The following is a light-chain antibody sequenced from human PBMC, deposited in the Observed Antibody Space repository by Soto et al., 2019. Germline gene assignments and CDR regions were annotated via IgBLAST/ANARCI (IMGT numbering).Light chain of an antibody. CDR2: SNN. V-gene: IGLV1-44*01. Sequence: QSVLTQPPSASGTPGQRVTISCSGSSSNIGSNTVNWYQQLPGTAPKFLIYSNNQRPSGVPARFSGSKSGTSASLAISGLQSEDEADYYCAAWDDSLNGPNYVFGTGTKLTVL. J-gene: IGLJ1*01. CDR1: SSNIGSNT. CDR3: AAWDDSLNGPNYV.